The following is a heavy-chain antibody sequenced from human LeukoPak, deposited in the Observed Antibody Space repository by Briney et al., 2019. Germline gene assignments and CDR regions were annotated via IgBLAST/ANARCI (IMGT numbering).Heavy chain of an antibody. J-gene: IGHJ6*02. CDR1: GFTFSSYA. V-gene: IGHV4-34*01. Sequence: GSLRLSCAASGFTFSSYAMSWIRQPPGKGLEWIGEINHSGSTNYNPSLKSRVTISVDTSKNQFSLKLSSVTAADTAVYYCARLPLEIYGMDVWGQGTTVIVSS. D-gene: IGHD5-24*01. CDR3: ARLPLEIYGMDV. CDR2: INHSGST.